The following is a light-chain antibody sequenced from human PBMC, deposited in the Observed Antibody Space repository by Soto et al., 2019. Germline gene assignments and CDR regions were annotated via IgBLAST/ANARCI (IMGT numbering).Light chain of an antibody. J-gene: IGKJ1*01. CDR3: QQYGSSPRT. Sequence: DTVMTQSPATVSVCQGERATIYCRASQSVSSNLLAWYQQKPGQAPRLLIYGATNRATGIPDRFSGSGSGTDFTLTISRLEPEDFAVYYCQQYGSSPRTFGQGTKVDI. V-gene: IGKV3-20*01. CDR2: GAT. CDR1: QSVSSNL.